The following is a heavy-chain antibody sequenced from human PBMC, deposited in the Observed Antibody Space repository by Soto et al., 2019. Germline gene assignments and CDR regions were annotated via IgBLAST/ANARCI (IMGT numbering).Heavy chain of an antibody. CDR2: IWYDGSNK. Sequence: GGSLRLSCAASGFTFSSYGMHWVRQAPGKGLEWVAVIWYDGSNKYYADSVKGRFTISRENSKNTLYLQMNSLRAEDTAVYYCARDRITMVRGTYNWFDPWGQGTLVTVSS. D-gene: IGHD3-10*01. V-gene: IGHV3-33*01. CDR1: GFTFSSYG. J-gene: IGHJ5*02. CDR3: ARDRITMVRGTYNWFDP.